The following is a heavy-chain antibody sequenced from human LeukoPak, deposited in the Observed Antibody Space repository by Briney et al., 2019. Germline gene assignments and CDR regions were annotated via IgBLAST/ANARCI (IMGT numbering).Heavy chain of an antibody. CDR1: GFTFSSFG. D-gene: IGHD3-16*01. V-gene: IGHV3-30*02. CDR2: IQYDGSKK. J-gene: IGHJ4*02. CDR3: ARDLGY. Sequence: GGSLRLSCAASGFTFSSFGMHWVRQAPGKGLEWVAFIQYDGSKKYYADSVKGRFTISRDDSKNTLYLQMGSLRAEDMAVYYCARDLGYWGQGTLVTVSS.